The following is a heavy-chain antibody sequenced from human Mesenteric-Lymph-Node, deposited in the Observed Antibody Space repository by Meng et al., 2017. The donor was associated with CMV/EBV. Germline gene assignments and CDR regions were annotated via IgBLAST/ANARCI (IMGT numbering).Heavy chain of an antibody. J-gene: IGHJ4*02. V-gene: IGHV3-7*01. CDR1: GFTFSTYW. D-gene: IGHD1-1*01. CDR2: IKQDGSEK. CDR3: ARDQGTVSTFDY. Sequence: GGSLRLSCAASGFTFSTYWMGWVRQAPGKGLEWVANIKQDGSEKYYVDSVKGRFTISRDNSKNSLYLQINSLRAEDMAVYYCARDQGTVSTFDYWGQGTLVTVSS.